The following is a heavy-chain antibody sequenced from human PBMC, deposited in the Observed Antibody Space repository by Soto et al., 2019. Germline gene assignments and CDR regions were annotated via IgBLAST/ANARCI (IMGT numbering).Heavy chain of an antibody. CDR3: VKDRRIGYCSGGSCYSHVAFDI. Sequence: GGSLRLSCSASGFTFSSYAMHWVGRAPGKGLEYVSAISSNGGSTYYADSVKGRFTISRDNSKNTLYLQMSSLRAEDTAVYYCVKDRRIGYCSGGSCYSHVAFDIWGQGTMVTVSS. D-gene: IGHD2-15*01. CDR2: ISSNGGST. V-gene: IGHV3-64D*08. CDR1: GFTFSSYA. J-gene: IGHJ3*02.